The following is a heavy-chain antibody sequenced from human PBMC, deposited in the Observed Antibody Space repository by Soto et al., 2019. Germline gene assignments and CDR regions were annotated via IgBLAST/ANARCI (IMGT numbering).Heavy chain of an antibody. Sequence: QVQLQESGPGLVEPSQTLSLTCNVSGDSISSGGYHWSGIRQHPGKGLEWIVYIYYSGDTYYNPSLKSLIAISAHTSKKQFSLHLSSATAADTAFYYCARLSYSSRGGQFYDYWGQGVLVTVSS. CDR2: IYYSGDT. V-gene: IGHV4-31*01. J-gene: IGHJ4*02. D-gene: IGHD6-13*01. CDR1: GDSISSGGYH. CDR3: ARLSYSSRGGQFYDY.